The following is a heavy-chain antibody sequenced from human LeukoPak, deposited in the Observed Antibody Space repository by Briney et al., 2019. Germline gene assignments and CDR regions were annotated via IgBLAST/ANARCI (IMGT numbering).Heavy chain of an antibody. CDR3: VLGHYGGLFDN. Sequence: GGSLRLSCAASGFTFSSYDMHWVRQAPDKGLIWVAVISNDGSNKDYADSVKGRFTISRDNSKNTLYVQMNSLRAEDTAVYYCVLGHYGGLFDNWGQGTLVSVSS. CDR2: ISNDGSNK. CDR1: GFTFSSYD. D-gene: IGHD4-23*01. J-gene: IGHJ4*02. V-gene: IGHV3-30-3*01.